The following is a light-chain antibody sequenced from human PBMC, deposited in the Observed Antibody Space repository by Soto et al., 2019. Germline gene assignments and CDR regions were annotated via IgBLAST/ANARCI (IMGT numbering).Light chain of an antibody. CDR3: SSHAGGQNVV. Sequence: QSVLTQPPSASGTPGQRVTLSCSGSSSNIGYNAVNWYQQLPGKAPKLLMHGNSQRPSGVPDRFSGSKSGNTASLTVSGLQAEDEGDYYCSSHAGGQNVVFGGGTKLTVL. J-gene: IGLJ2*01. CDR2: GNS. V-gene: IGLV1-44*01. CDR1: SSNIGYNA.